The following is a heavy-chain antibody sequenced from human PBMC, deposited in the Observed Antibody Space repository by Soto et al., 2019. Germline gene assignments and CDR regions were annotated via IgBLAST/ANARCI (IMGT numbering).Heavy chain of an antibody. J-gene: IGHJ6*02. D-gene: IGHD2-8*02. CDR1: GGSFSGYY. V-gene: IGHV4-34*01. CDR3: ARRTGGYYYYYYGMDV. Sequence: PSETLSLTCAVYGGSFSGYYWSWIRQPPGKGLEWIGEINHSGSTNYNPSLKSRVTISVDTSKNQFSLKLSSVTAADTAVYYCARRTGGYYYYYYGMDVWGQGTTVTVSS. CDR2: INHSGST.